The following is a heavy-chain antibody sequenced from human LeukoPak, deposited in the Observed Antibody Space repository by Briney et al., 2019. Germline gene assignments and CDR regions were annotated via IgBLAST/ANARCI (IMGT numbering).Heavy chain of an antibody. V-gene: IGHV1-69*01. CDR3: AREGRDYYDSSGYSLNY. Sequence: ASVKVSCKASGGTFSSYAISWVRQAPGQGLEWMGGIIPIFGTANYAQKFQGRVTITADESTSTAYMELSSLRSEDTAVYYCAREGRDYYDSSGYSLNYWGQGTLVTASS. J-gene: IGHJ4*02. D-gene: IGHD3-22*01. CDR2: IIPIFGTA. CDR1: GGTFSSYA.